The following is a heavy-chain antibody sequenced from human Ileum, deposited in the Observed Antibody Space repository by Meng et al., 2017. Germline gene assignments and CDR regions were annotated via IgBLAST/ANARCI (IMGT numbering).Heavy chain of an antibody. D-gene: IGHD1-26*01. J-gene: IGHJ4*02. V-gene: IGHV4-4*02. CDR1: GGSISSSNW. CDR3: AREWSGSYRHFDY. Sequence: QAQLQESGPGLVKPSGTLSLTGAVSGGSISSSNWWSWVRQPPGKGLEWIGEIHHSGSTNYNPSLKSRVTISVDKSKNQFSLKLNSVTAADTAVYYCAREWSGSYRHFDYWGQGTLVTVSS. CDR2: IHHSGST.